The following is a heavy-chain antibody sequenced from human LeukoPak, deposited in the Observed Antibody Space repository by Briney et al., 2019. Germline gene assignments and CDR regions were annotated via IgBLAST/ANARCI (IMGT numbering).Heavy chain of an antibody. V-gene: IGHV1-69*01. D-gene: IGHD3-10*01. CDR2: IIPIFGTA. J-gene: IGHJ6*03. Sequence: SVKVSCKASRGTFSSYAISWVRQAPGQGREWMGGIIPIFGTANYAQKFQGRVTITADESTNTAYMELSSLRSEDTAVYYCARGRYYGSGSYPLYYYYYYYMYVWGKGTTVTISS. CDR1: RGTFSSYA. CDR3: ARGRYYGSGSYPLYYYYYYYMYV.